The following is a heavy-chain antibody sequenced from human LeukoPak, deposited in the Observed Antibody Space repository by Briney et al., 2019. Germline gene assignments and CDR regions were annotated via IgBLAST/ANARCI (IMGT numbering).Heavy chain of an antibody. D-gene: IGHD2-15*01. CDR1: GGTFSSYA. J-gene: IGHJ4*02. Sequence: SVEVSCKASGGTFSSYAISWVRQAPGQGLEWMGRIIPILGIANYAQKFQGRVTITADKSTSTAYMELSSLRSEDTAVYYCARDSRVVVAAKFDYWGQGTLVTVSS. CDR2: IIPILGIA. V-gene: IGHV1-69*04. CDR3: ARDSRVVVAAKFDY.